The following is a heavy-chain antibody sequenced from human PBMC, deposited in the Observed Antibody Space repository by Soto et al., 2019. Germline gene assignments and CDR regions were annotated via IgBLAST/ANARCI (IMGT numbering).Heavy chain of an antibody. CDR2: ISGSGGST. V-gene: IGHV3-23*01. CDR1: GFTFSSYA. D-gene: IGHD3-22*01. Sequence: PGGSLRLSCAASGFTFSSYAMSWVRQAPGKGLEWVSAISGSGGSTYYADSVKGRFTISRDNSKNTLYLQMNSLRAEDTAVYYCAAGLGDYYDSSGYYPRAWSFDVWGQGTTVTVSS. CDR3: AAGLGDYYDSSGYYPRAWSFDV. J-gene: IGHJ6*02.